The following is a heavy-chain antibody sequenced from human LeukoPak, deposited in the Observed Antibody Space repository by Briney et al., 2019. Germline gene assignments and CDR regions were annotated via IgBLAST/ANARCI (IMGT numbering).Heavy chain of an antibody. J-gene: IGHJ4*02. D-gene: IGHD3-9*01. CDR2: INPNSGGT. Sequence: GASVKVSCEASGYTFTGYYMHWVRQAPGQGLEWMGWINPNSGGTNYAQKFQGRVTMTRDTSISTAYMELSRLRSDDTAVYYCARDSQYYDILTGYYDPQYYFDYWGQGTLVTVSS. V-gene: IGHV1-2*02. CDR1: GYTFTGYY. CDR3: ARDSQYYDILTGYYDPQYYFDY.